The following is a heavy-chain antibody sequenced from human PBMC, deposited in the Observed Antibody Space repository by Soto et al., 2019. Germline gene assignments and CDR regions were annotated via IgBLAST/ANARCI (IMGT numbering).Heavy chain of an antibody. CDR3: ARDYSGSGSYYNYFAY. V-gene: IGHV4-59*01. J-gene: IGHJ4*02. D-gene: IGHD3-10*01. Sequence: SETLSLTCSVSGGSISSYSWSWIRQPPGKGLEWIGYVYDTGSTDYNPSLKSRGTISLDTSKNHFSLRLSSVTAADTAVYYCARDYSGSGSYYNYFAYWGPGTLVTVSS. CDR1: GGSISSYS. CDR2: VYDTGST.